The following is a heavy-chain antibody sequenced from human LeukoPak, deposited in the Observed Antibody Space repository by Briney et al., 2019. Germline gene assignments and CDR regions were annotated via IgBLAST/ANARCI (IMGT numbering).Heavy chain of an antibody. CDR1: GGSISSHY. V-gene: IGHV4-59*11. Sequence: SETLSLTCTVSGGSISSHYWSWIRQPPGKGLEWIGYIYYSGSTNYNPSLKSRVTISVDTSKNQFSLKLSSVTAADTAVYYCARYQDYSSGLSTYHYYYYMDVWGKGNPGHRL. CDR3: ARYQDYSSGLSTYHYYYYMDV. D-gene: IGHD6-19*01. CDR2: IYYSGST. J-gene: IGHJ6*03.